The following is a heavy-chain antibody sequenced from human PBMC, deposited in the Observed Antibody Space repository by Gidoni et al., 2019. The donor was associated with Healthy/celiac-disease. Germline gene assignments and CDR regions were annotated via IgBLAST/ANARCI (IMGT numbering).Heavy chain of an antibody. J-gene: IGHJ4*02. D-gene: IGHD3-16*01. CDR2: IKHSGST. Sequence: QVQLQQWGAGLLKPSATLSLTCAVYGGSFSGYYWSWIRQPPGQGLEWIGEIKHSGSTNYNPSLKSRVTISVDTSKNQFSLKLSSVTAADTAVYYCARGGYNGGAHFDYWGQGTLVTVSS. CDR1: GGSFSGYY. V-gene: IGHV4-34*01. CDR3: ARGGYNGGAHFDY.